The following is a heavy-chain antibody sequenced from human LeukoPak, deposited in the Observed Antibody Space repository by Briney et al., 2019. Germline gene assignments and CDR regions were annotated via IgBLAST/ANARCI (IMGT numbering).Heavy chain of an antibody. D-gene: IGHD2-15*01. V-gene: IGHV4-34*01. CDR3: ASSGLVVVVAATLDY. Sequence: KPSETLSLTCAVYGGSFSGYYWSWIRQPPGKGLEWIGEINHSGSTNYNPSLKSRVTISVDTSKNQFSLKLSSVTAADTAVYYCASSGLVVVVAATLDYWGQGTLVTVSS. CDR2: INHSGST. J-gene: IGHJ4*02. CDR1: GGSFSGYY.